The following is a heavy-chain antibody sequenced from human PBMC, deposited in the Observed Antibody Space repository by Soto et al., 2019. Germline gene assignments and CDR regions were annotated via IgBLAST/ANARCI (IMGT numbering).Heavy chain of an antibody. CDR3: AKDAYSIPRNKTLDY. Sequence: GGSLRLSCAASGFTFSSYAMCWVRQAPGNGLEWVSSISVSGCSTYYADSVKGRFTISRDDSKNTLYLQMNSLRAEDTAVYYCAKDAYSIPRNKTLDYWGQGTLVTVSS. CDR2: ISVSGCST. V-gene: IGHV3-23*01. J-gene: IGHJ4*02. CDR1: GFTFSSYA. D-gene: IGHD6-13*01.